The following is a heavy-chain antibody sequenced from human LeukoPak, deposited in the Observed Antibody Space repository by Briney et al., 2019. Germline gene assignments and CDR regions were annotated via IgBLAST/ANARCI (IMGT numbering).Heavy chain of an antibody. V-gene: IGHV3-30-3*01. Sequence: GGSLRLSCAASGFTFSSYAMHWVRQAPGKGLEWVAVISYDGSNKYYADSVKGRFTISRDNSKNTLYLQMNSLRSEDTAVYYCARWLGGHNDYWGQGTLVTVSS. J-gene: IGHJ4*02. CDR2: ISYDGSNK. CDR3: ARWLGGHNDY. CDR1: GFTFSSYA. D-gene: IGHD5-12*01.